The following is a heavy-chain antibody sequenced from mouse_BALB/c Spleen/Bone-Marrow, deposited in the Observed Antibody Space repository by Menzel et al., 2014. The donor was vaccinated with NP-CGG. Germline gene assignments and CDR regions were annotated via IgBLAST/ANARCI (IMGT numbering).Heavy chain of an antibody. J-gene: IGHJ2*01. Sequence: DVQLVESGGGLVQPGGSRKLSCAASGFTFSDYGMAWVRQAPGKGPEWVAFISNXAYSIYYTDTVTGRFTISRENAKNTLYLEMSSLRSEDTAMYYCARALAYGSSFDYWGQGTTLTVSS. CDR1: GFTFSDYG. D-gene: IGHD1-1*01. CDR3: ARALAYGSSFDY. V-gene: IGHV5-15*02. CDR2: ISNXAYSI.